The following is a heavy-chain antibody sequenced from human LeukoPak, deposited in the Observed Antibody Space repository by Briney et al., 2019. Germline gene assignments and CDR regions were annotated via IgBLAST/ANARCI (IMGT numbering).Heavy chain of an antibody. D-gene: IGHD6-13*01. Sequence: ASVKVSCKASGYTFTSYGISWGRQAPGQGLEWMGWISAYNGNTNYAQKLHGRVTMTTDTSTSTAYMELRSLRSDDTAVYYCARDVPVLNSIAAAGTGVNWFDPWGQGTLVTVSS. CDR3: ARDVPVLNSIAAAGTGVNWFDP. CDR1: GYTFTSYG. J-gene: IGHJ5*02. CDR2: ISAYNGNT. V-gene: IGHV1-18*01.